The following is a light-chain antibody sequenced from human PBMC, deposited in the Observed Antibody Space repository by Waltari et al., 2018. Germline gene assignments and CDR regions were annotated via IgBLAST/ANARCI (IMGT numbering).Light chain of an antibody. V-gene: IGLV2-23*02. CDR3: SSYAGSSKGV. Sequence: QSALTQPASVSGSPGQWIPISCTGTSSDVGNYKRVSWYQQHPGKAPKLMIYAVSKRPSGVSDRLSGSKSGDMASLTISGLQPEDEAEYFCSSYAGSSKGVFGGGTKVTVL. CDR1: SSDVGNYKR. J-gene: IGLJ2*01. CDR2: AVS.